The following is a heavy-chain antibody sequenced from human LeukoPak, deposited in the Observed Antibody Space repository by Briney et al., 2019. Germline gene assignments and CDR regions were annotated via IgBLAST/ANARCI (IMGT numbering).Heavy chain of an antibody. CDR1: GVTFSTYS. V-gene: IGHV3-23*01. J-gene: IGHJ4*02. CDR3: AKGYDILTGYQIERPFDY. Sequence: KPGGSLRLSCSASGVTFSTYSMNWVRQTPGKGLMWVSSISGSGGSTYYAESVKGRFSISRDNSKKMMYLQMNSLRADDTAVYYCAKGYDILTGYQIERPFDYWGQGTLVTVSS. D-gene: IGHD3-9*01. CDR2: ISGSGGST.